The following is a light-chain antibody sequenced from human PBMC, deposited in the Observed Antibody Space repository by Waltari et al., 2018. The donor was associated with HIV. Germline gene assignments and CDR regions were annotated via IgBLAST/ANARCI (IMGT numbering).Light chain of an antibody. CDR3: QKYGSAPWT. CDR1: QVISNY. Sequence: DIQMTQSPSSLSASVGDRISITCRASQVISNYLAWYQQAPGKVPKLLISAASTLQSGITSRLSGSVAGTDFILPISSLQPEDVGTYYCQKYGSAPWTFGQGTKVAIK. V-gene: IGKV1-27*01. CDR2: AAS. J-gene: IGKJ1*01.